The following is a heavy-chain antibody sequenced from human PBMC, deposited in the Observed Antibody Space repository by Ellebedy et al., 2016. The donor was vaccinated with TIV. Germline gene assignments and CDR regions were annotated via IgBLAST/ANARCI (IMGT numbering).Heavy chain of an antibody. J-gene: IGHJ3*02. CDR3: ARRGNYLGDAFDI. V-gene: IGHV3-48*02. CDR1: GFTFSTYS. D-gene: IGHD1-26*01. CDR2: SVGIGTTK. Sequence: GGSLRLXXAASGFTFSTYSMNRVRQAPGKGLEWLAFSVGIGTTKYYADSVNGRFTISRDNDKNSVYLQMNSLRDDDTAMYYCARRGNYLGDAFDIWGQGTMVAVSS.